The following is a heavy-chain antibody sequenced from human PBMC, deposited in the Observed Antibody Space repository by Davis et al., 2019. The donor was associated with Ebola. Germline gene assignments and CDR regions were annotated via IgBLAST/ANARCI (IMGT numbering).Heavy chain of an antibody. V-gene: IGHV1-18*04. D-gene: IGHD1-26*01. Sequence: AASVKVSCKASGYTFTDYYIHWVRQAPGQGLEWMGWISAYNGNTNYAQNFQGRVTMTTDTSTSTAYMELRSLRSDDTAVYYCARDGLVGATTLWYYYGMDVWGQGTTVTVSS. CDR2: ISAYNGNT. CDR1: GYTFTDYY. CDR3: ARDGLVGATTLWYYYGMDV. J-gene: IGHJ6*02.